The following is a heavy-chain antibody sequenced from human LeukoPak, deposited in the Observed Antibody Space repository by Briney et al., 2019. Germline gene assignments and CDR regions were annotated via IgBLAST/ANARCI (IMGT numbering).Heavy chain of an antibody. CDR2: IKEDGGEI. D-gene: IGHD1-26*01. Sequence: GGSLRLSCAASGFTFSSYWMSWVRQAPGKGPEWVANIKEDGGEIHSVDSMKGRFTISRDNAKNSLYLQMNSLRGDDTAVYYCARSGYSHSWDYWGQGTLVIVSS. CDR3: ARSGYSHSWDY. CDR1: GFTFSSYW. J-gene: IGHJ4*02. V-gene: IGHV3-7*03.